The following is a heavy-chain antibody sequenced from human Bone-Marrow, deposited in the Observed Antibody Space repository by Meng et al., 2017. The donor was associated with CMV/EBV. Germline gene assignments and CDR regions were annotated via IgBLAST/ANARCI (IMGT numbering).Heavy chain of an antibody. Sequence: GESLKISCAASGFTFDDYGMSWVRQAPGKGLEWVSGINWNGGSTGYADSVKGRFTISRDNAKNSLYLQMNSLRAEDTAVYYCARIDRDGYDYYVDYWGQGTLVTVSS. J-gene: IGHJ4*02. CDR1: GFTFDDYG. CDR3: ARIDRDGYDYYVDY. V-gene: IGHV3-20*04. D-gene: IGHD5-24*01. CDR2: INWNGGST.